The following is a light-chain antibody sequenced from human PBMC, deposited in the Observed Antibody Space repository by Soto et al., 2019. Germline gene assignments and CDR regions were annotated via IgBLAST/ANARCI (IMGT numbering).Light chain of an antibody. Sequence: QSALTQPRSVSGSPGQSVTISCTGTSSDVGGYNYVSWYQQHPGKAPKLMIYDVSKRPSGVPDRFSGSKSGNTASLTISGLHAEYEADYYWCSYVGRYTGVFGTGTKVTVL. CDR1: SSDVGGYNY. V-gene: IGLV2-11*01. J-gene: IGLJ1*01. CDR2: DVS. CDR3: CSYVGRYTGV.